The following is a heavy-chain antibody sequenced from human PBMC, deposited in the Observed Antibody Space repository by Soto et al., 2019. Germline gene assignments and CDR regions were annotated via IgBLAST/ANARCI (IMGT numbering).Heavy chain of an antibody. J-gene: IGHJ4*02. Sequence: EVQLLESGGALVQPGGSLRLSCAASGFTFSSYAMNWVRQAPGKGLEWVSAISGSGDSTYYADSVKGRFTISRDNSKNTLYLQMNSLRADDTAVYYCAKGAGSDSGRYWGQGTLVTVSS. CDR1: GFTFSSYA. D-gene: IGHD3-10*01. V-gene: IGHV3-23*01. CDR2: ISGSGDST. CDR3: AKGAGSDSGRY.